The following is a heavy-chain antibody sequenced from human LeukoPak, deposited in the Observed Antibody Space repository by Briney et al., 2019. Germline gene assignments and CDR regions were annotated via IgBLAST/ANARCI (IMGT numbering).Heavy chain of an antibody. Sequence: ASVKVSCKASGYTFTSYGISWVRQAPGQGLEWTGWISAYNGNTNYAQKFQGRVTVTTDTSTSTAYMELRSLRSDDTAVYYCARGLRSYPAALNFDYWGQGTLVTVSS. CDR2: ISAYNGNT. J-gene: IGHJ4*02. CDR3: ARGLRSYPAALNFDY. V-gene: IGHV1-18*01. D-gene: IGHD1-26*01. CDR1: GYTFTSYG.